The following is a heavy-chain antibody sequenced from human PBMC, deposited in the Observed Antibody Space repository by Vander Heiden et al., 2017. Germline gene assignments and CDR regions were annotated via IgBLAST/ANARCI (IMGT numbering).Heavy chain of an antibody. Sequence: QVQLVQSGSELKKPGASVKVSCKVSGYTFTSYAMNWVRQAPGQGLEWIGWINTNTGNPTYAQGFTGRFVFSLDTSVSTAYLQICSLKAEDTAVYYCAREFSNYYDSSGVVDYWGQGTLVTVSS. CDR2: INTNTGNP. V-gene: IGHV7-4-1*01. D-gene: IGHD3-22*01. CDR3: AREFSNYYDSSGVVDY. J-gene: IGHJ4*02. CDR1: GYTFTSYA.